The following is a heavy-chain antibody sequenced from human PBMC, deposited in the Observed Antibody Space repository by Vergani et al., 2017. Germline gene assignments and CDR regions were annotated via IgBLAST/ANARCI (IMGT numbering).Heavy chain of an antibody. V-gene: IGHV1-24*01. CDR1: GYTLTELS. CDR2: FDPEDGET. CDR3: ATGGYCSSTSCYVRYSSSWYGNWFDP. D-gene: IGHD2-2*01. Sequence: QVQLVQSGAEVKKPGASVKVSCKVSGYTLTELSMHWVRQAPGKGLEWMGGFDPEDGETIYAQKFKGRVTMTEDTSTETGYMELSSLRSEDTAVYYCATGGYCSSTSCYVRYSSSWYGNWFDPWGQGTLVTVSS. J-gene: IGHJ5*02.